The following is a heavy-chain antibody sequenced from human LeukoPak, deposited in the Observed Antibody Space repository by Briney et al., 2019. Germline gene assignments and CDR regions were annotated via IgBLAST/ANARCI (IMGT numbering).Heavy chain of an antibody. Sequence: SETLSLTCTVSGGSISSGSYYWSWIRQPAGKGLEWIGRIYTSGSTNYNPSLKSRVTISVDTSKNQLSLKLSSVTAADTAVYCCARGNGYYFDYWGQGTLVTVSS. CDR3: ARGNGYYFDY. V-gene: IGHV4-61*02. J-gene: IGHJ4*02. CDR1: GGSISSGSYY. CDR2: IYTSGST.